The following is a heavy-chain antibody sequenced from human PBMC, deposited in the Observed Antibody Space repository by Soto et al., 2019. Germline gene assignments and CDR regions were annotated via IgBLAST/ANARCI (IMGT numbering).Heavy chain of an antibody. V-gene: IGHV4-30-4*01. D-gene: IGHD3-10*01. J-gene: IGHJ4*02. CDR1: GGSISNNHYC. CDR3: ARGLSSENVDS. Sequence: SETLSLTCTVSGGSISNNHYCWSWIRQSPGKGLEWIGHIYDGGSIYNNPSLKSRVTISADTSNNQFSLKLSSVTGADTAVYYCARGLSSENVDSWGQGTLVTVS. CDR2: IYDGGSI.